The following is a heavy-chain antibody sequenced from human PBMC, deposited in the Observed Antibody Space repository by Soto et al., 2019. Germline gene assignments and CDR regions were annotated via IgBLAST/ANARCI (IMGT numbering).Heavy chain of an antibody. CDR3: AIFTTPGSWLVRGGNYCGMDV. Sequence: EVQLVESGGGLVQPGRSLRLSCAASGFTCDDYAMHWVRQTPGKGLDWVSCISWNSGSIGYADSVKGRFTISRDNAKNSLYLQKNSLRAEATGLSYCAIFTTPGSWLVRGGNYCGMDVWGKGTTVTVSS. D-gene: IGHD6-19*01. CDR2: ISWNSGSI. CDR1: GFTCDDYA. J-gene: IGHJ6*04. V-gene: IGHV3-9*01.